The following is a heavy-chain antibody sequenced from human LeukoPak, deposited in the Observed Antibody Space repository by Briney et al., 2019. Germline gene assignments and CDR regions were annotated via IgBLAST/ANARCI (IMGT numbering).Heavy chain of an antibody. V-gene: IGHV5-51*01. CDR1: GYSFTSYR. J-gene: IGHJ4*02. CDR3: ARLQQLASYYFDY. Sequence: GESLKISCKGSGYSFTSYRIGWVRQMPGKGLEWMGIIYPGDSDTRYSPSFQGQVTILADKSISTAYLQWSSLKASDTAMYYCARLQQLASYYFDYWGQGTLVTVSS. CDR2: IYPGDSDT. D-gene: IGHD6-13*01.